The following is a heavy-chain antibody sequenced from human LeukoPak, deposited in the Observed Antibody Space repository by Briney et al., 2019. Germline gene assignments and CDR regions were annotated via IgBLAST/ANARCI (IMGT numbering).Heavy chain of an antibody. Sequence: SETLSLTCTVSGGSISSGGYYWSWIRQHPGKGLEWIGYIYYSGSTYYNPSLKSRVTISVDTSKNQFSLKLSSVTAADTAVYYCARVTDYYDSSGYPLNYFAYWGQGTLVTVSS. CDR3: ARVTDYYDSSGYPLNYFAY. D-gene: IGHD3-22*01. J-gene: IGHJ4*02. CDR1: GGSISSGGYY. CDR2: IYYSGST. V-gene: IGHV4-31*03.